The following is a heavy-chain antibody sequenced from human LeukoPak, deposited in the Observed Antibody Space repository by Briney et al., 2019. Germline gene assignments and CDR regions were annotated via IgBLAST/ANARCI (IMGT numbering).Heavy chain of an antibody. V-gene: IGHV4-34*01. Sequence: SETLSLTCAVYGGSFSGYYWSWIRQPPGKGLEWIGEINHSGSTNYNPSLKSRVTISVDTSKNQFSLKLSSVTAADTAVYYCARVKITMVRGTPRGALDIWGQGTMVTVSS. D-gene: IGHD3-10*01. J-gene: IGHJ3*02. CDR3: ARVKITMVRGTPRGALDI. CDR1: GGSFSGYY. CDR2: INHSGST.